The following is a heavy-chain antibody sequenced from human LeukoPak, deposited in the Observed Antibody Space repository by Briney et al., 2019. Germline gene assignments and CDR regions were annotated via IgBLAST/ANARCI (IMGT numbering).Heavy chain of an antibody. D-gene: IGHD3-22*01. J-gene: IGHJ3*02. CDR3: ARGYDSSGYYRSAFDI. Sequence: SQTLSLTCTVSGGSISSGGYYWSWIRQPPGKGLEWIGYIYHSGSTYYNPSLKSRVTISVDRSKNQFSLKLSSVTAADTAVYYCARGYDSSGYYRSAFDIWGQGTMVTVSS. CDR2: IYHSGST. V-gene: IGHV4-30-2*01. CDR1: GGSISSGGYY.